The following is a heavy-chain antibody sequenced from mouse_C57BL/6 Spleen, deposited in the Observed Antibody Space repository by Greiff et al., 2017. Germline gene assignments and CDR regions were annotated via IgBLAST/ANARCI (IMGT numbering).Heavy chain of an antibody. V-gene: IGHV1-82*01. D-gene: IGHD1-1*01. Sequence: VQGVESGPELVKPGASVKISCKASGYAFSSSWMNWVKQRPGKGLEWIGRIYPGDGDTNYNGKFKGKATLTADKSSSTAYMQLSSLTSEDSAVYFCARDYYGSSYSFDYWGQGTTLTVSS. J-gene: IGHJ2*01. CDR3: ARDYYGSSYSFDY. CDR2: IYPGDGDT. CDR1: GYAFSSSW.